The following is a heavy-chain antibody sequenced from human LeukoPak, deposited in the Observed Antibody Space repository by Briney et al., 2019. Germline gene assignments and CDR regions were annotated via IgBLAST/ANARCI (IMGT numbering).Heavy chain of an antibody. CDR3: TRAPPGMTMMTDY. J-gene: IGHJ4*02. V-gene: IGHV1-18*01. Sequence: ASVKVSCKASGYTFTNYHIAWVRQAPGQGLEWMGWVSTDDGNTVYAQRLQGRVTMTTDTSTSVAYMELRSLTSDDTAVYYCTRAPPGMTMMTDYWGQGTLVTVSS. CDR2: VSTDDGNT. D-gene: IGHD3-22*01. CDR1: GYTFTNYH.